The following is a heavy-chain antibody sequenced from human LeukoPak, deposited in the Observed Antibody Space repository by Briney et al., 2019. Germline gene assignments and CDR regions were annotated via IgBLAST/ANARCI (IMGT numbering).Heavy chain of an antibody. Sequence: GGSLRLSCAASGFTVSSNYMSWVRQAPGKGLEWVSAISGSGGSTYYADSVKGRFTISRDNSKNTLYLQMNSLRAEDTAVYYCAKYSSGFWSGYYYFDYWGQGTLVTVSS. CDR2: ISGSGGST. J-gene: IGHJ4*02. V-gene: IGHV3-23*01. CDR3: AKYSSGFWSGYYYFDY. D-gene: IGHD3-3*01. CDR1: GFTVSSNY.